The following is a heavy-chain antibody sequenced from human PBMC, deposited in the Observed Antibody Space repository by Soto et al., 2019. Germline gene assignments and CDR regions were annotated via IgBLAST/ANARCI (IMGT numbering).Heavy chain of an antibody. V-gene: IGHV4-31*03. CDR2: IYFSGST. CDR1: GASINSGGYY. D-gene: IGHD1-26*01. Sequence: QVQLQESGPGLVKPSQTLSLTCTVSGASINSGGYYWSWIRQLPGKGLEWIGYIYFSGSTYYNPSLDSRITISRDTSQNQFSLQLSSVTAADTAVYYCASGKAWEVLLAYWGQGTLATVSS. CDR3: ASGKAWEVLLAY. J-gene: IGHJ4*02.